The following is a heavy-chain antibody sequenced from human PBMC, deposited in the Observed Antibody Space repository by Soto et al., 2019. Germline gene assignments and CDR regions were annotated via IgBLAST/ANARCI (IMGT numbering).Heavy chain of an antibody. CDR1: GYTFTDYF. Sequence: QVQLVQSGAEVKKPGASVKVSCKTSGYTFTDYFIHWVRQAPGQGLEWVGMIQPISGATGYAQKMQARVTMNRDTSTPTVTMELGRLRSDDTALYYSVRGYCTTDICSGDFQFWGQGTLVTVSS. CDR3: VRGYCTTDICSGDFQF. V-gene: IGHV1-46*04. CDR2: IQPISGAT. J-gene: IGHJ1*01. D-gene: IGHD2-8*01.